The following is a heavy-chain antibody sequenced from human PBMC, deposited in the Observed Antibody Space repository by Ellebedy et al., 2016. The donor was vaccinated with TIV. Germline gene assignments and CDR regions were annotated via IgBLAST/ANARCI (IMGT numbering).Heavy chain of an antibody. J-gene: IGHJ4*02. CDR2: VYSGGST. CDR3: ASSGDKGY. D-gene: IGHD4-23*01. CDR1: GFTVSNNY. V-gene: IGHV3-53*01. Sequence: GGSLRLSXAASGFTVSNNYMNWVRQAPGKGLEWVSLVYSGGSTHYADSVRGRFTISRDYSKNTLYLQMNSLRAEDTAVYYCASSGDKGYWGQGTLVTVSS.